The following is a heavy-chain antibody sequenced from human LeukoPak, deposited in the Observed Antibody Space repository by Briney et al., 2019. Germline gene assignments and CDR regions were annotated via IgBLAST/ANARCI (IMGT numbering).Heavy chain of an antibody. D-gene: IGHD3-9*01. J-gene: IGHJ5*02. CDR2: ISSTSTYI. CDR3: AREPRGGELVIPFDP. Sequence: GSLRLSCAASGFTFSSYTMNWVRQAPGKGLEWVSSISSTSTYIYYADSVKGRFTISRDNAKNSLYLQMNSLRAEDTAVYYCAREPRGGELVIPFDPWGQGTLVTVSS. CDR1: GFTFSSYT. V-gene: IGHV3-21*01.